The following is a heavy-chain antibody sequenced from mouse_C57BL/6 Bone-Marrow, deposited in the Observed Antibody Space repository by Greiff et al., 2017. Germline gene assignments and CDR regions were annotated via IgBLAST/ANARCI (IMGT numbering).Heavy chain of an antibody. CDR1: GYSITSDY. J-gene: IGHJ2*01. D-gene: IGHD1-1*01. CDR3: ARSHYYGSSWDYFDY. CDR2: ISYSGST. V-gene: IGHV3-8*01. Sequence: DVKLQESGPGLAKPSQTLSLTCSVTGYSITSDYWNWIRKFPGNKLEYMGYISYSGSTYYNPSLKSRISITRDTSKNQYYLQLNSVTTEDTATYYCARSHYYGSSWDYFDYWGQGTTLTVSS.